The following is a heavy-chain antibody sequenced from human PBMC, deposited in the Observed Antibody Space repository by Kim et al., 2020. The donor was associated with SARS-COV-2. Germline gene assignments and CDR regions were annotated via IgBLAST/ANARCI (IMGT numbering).Heavy chain of an antibody. J-gene: IGHJ4*01. V-gene: IGHV3-30*18. CDR3: AKRAGYSSSSAYFDV. CDR1: GFTFSSYG. CDR2: ISYDGSNK. D-gene: IGHD6-6*01. Sequence: GGSLRLSCAASGFTFSSYGMHWVRQAPGRGLEWVAVISYDGSNKYHADSVKGRFTISRDNSKNTLFLQMNSLRAEDTAVYFCAKRAGYSSSSAYFDVWG.